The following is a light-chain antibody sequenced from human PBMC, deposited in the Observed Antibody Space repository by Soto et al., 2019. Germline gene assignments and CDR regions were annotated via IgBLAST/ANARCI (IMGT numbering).Light chain of an antibody. CDR1: QSVSSY. V-gene: IGKV3-11*01. CDR3: QQRSNWSLFT. J-gene: IGKJ3*01. Sequence: EIVLTQSPATLSLSSGERATLSCRASQSVSSYLAWYQQKPGQAPRLLIYDASNRATGIPARFSGSGSGTDFTLTISSLEPEDFAVYYCQQRSNWSLFTFGPGTKVDIK. CDR2: DAS.